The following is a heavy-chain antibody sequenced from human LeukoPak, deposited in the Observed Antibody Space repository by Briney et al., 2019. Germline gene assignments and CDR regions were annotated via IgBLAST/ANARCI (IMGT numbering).Heavy chain of an antibody. D-gene: IGHD5-18*01. CDR3: SRAVILGYSYGLDY. Sequence: AASVKVSCKASGYAFTGYSIHWVRQAPGQGLEWMGWINPKTGGTDYAQKFQGRVTMTRDTSISTAYMEVSRLRSDDTAMYYCSRAVILGYSYGLDYWGQGTLVTVSS. J-gene: IGHJ4*02. CDR1: GYAFTGYS. CDR2: INPKTGGT. V-gene: IGHV1-2*02.